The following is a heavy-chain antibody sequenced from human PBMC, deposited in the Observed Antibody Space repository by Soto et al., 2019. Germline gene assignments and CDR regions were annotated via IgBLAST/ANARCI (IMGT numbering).Heavy chain of an antibody. J-gene: IGHJ6*02. Sequence: GGSLRLSCAASGFTFSNAWMSWVRQAPGKGLEWVGLIKSKTDGGTTDYAAPVKGRFTISRDDSKNTLYLQMNSLKTEDTAVYYCTTEADGGYCSSTSCYPRQEYYYYGMDVWGQGTTVTVSS. CDR3: TTEADGGYCSSTSCYPRQEYYYYGMDV. V-gene: IGHV3-15*01. CDR1: GFTFSNAW. CDR2: IKSKTDGGTT. D-gene: IGHD2-2*01.